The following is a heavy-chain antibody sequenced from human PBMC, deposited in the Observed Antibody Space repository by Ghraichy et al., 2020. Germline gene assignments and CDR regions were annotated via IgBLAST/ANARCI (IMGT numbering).Heavy chain of an antibody. CDR2: IYYSGST. D-gene: IGHD3-10*01. CDR1: GGSISSYY. CDR3: ARVITMVRGVTYSNWFDP. V-gene: IGHV4-59*01. Sequence: TLSLTCTVSGGSISSYYWSWIRQPPGKGLEWIGHIYYSGSTNYNPSLKSRVTISVDTSKNQFSLKLSSVTAADTAVYYCARVITMVRGVTYSNWFDPWGQGTLVTVSS. J-gene: IGHJ5*02.